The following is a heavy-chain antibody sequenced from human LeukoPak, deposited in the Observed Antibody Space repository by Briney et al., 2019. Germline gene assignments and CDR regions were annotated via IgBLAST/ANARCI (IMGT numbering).Heavy chain of an antibody. D-gene: IGHD2-15*01. V-gene: IGHV1-69*13. J-gene: IGHJ4*02. Sequence: SVKVSCKVSGGTFSSYAISWVRQAPGQGLEWMGGIIPIFGTANYAQKFQGRVTITADESTSTAYMELSSLRSEDTAVYYCARDNCSGGSCYRYSGYYFDYWGQGTLVTVSS. CDR3: ARDNCSGGSCYRYSGYYFDY. CDR1: GGTFSSYA. CDR2: IIPIFGTA.